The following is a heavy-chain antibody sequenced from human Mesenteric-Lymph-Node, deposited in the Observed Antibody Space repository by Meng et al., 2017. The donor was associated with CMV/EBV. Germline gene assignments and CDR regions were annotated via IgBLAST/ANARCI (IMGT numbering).Heavy chain of an antibody. V-gene: IGHV4-59*01. J-gene: IGHJ4*02. CDR3: ARSPWTTTPFDY. D-gene: IGHD1-26*01. CDR2: IYNSGNT. CDR1: GDSISSYY. Sequence: SETLSLTCSVSGDSISSYYWSWIRQPPGKGLEWIGYIYNSGNTNYNPSLKSRVTISVDTSKNQFSLNLGSVTAADTAVYYCARSPWTTTPFDYWGQGTLVTVSS.